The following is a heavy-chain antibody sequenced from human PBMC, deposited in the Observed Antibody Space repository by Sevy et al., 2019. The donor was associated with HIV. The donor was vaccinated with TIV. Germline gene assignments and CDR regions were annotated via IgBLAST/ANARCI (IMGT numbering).Heavy chain of an antibody. CDR2: IYYTGRT. J-gene: IGHJ4*02. V-gene: IGHV4-59*01. CDR1: GGSISTYY. CDR3: ARNAFWSGAPDY. D-gene: IGHD3-3*01. Sequence: SETLCLTCTVSGGSISTYYWSWIRHSPGKGLEWIGYIYYTGRTWYTPSLKSRATISVDTPKNQFSLELRSVTAADTAVYFCARNAFWSGAPDYWGPGNLVTVSS.